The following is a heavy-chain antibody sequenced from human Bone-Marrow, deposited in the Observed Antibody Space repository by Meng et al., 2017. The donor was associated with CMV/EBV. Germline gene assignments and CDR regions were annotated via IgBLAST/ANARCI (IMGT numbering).Heavy chain of an antibody. Sequence: GGSLRLSCATSGFTFSNYAMHWVRQAPGKGLEWVAIIWYHGSDKYYADSVKGRFTISRDNSKNTLYLQMNSLRAEDTAVYYCPRQAHYTSPFDYWGQGTLVTVSS. CDR3: PRQAHYTSPFDY. CDR1: GFTFSNYA. V-gene: IGHV3-33*01. CDR2: IWYHGSDK. J-gene: IGHJ4*02. D-gene: IGHD4-11*01.